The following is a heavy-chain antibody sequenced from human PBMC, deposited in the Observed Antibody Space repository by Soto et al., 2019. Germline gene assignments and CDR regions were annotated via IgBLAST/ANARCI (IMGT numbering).Heavy chain of an antibody. J-gene: IGHJ6*02. V-gene: IGHV1-69*12. D-gene: IGHD2-8*02. CDR2: IIPMFGTA. CDR3: AGVLSLQLVSRYYYGLAA. CDR1: GGTFSNYA. Sequence: QVQLVQSGAEVKEPGSSVTVSCKASGGTFSNYAISWVRQAPGQGLEWMGGIIPMFGTASYAQKFQGRVTSTADVSTSKVYVVMSSLKSEDTAVYYRAGVLSLQLVSRYYYGLAAWRQGTTVTVS.